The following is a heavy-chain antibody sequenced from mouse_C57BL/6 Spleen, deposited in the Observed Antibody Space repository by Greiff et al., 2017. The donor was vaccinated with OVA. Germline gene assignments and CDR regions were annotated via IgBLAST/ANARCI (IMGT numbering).Heavy chain of an antibody. CDR2: IDPSDSYT. D-gene: IGHD1-1*01. CDR1: GYTFTSYW. J-gene: IGHJ3*01. CDR3: ARQGSRGPWFAY. V-gene: IGHV1-69*01. Sequence: QVQLQQPGAELVMPGASVKLSCKASGYTFTSYWMHWVKQRPGQGLEWIGEIDPSDSYTNYNQKFKGKSTLTVDKSSSTAYMQLSSLTSEDSAVYYCARQGSRGPWFAYWGQGTLVTVSA.